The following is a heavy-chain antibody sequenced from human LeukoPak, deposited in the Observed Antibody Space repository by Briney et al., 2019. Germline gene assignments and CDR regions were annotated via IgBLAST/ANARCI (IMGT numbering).Heavy chain of an antibody. CDR3: VKDRSESYAFDT. V-gene: IGHV3-64D*09. CDR1: GFTFSRHT. J-gene: IGHJ3*02. Sequence: GGSPRLSCSASGFTFSRHTMHWVRQAPGKGLEYVSSITGGGGYTWYADSRFTIPRDNSKNTVYLHITGLRTEDTAVYYCVKDRSESYAFDTWGQGTMVAVSS. CDR2: ITGGGGYT.